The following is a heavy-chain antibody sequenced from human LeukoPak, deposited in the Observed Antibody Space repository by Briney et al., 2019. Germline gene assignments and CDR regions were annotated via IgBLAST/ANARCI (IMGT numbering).Heavy chain of an antibody. J-gene: IGHJ4*02. V-gene: IGHV3-7*04. CDR2: ISQDGREQ. CDR1: GFTFSDYW. CDR3: AGGALDY. Sequence: PGGSLRLSCAASGFTFSDYWMSWVRQAPGQGLEWVAKISQDGREQRFVDSVKGRFTISRDNGKNLLFLQMDSLRAEDTAVHYCAGGALDYWGPGTLVSVSS.